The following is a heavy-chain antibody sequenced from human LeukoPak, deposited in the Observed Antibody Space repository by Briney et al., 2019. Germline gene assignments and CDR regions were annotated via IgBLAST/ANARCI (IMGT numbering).Heavy chain of an antibody. CDR1: GFTFRDSA. Sequence: GSLRLSCAASGFTFRDSAMSWFRQPPGKGLEWIGEVHLDGRTNYNPSLTGRLTMSVDLYENHISLKLTSVTAADTAVYYCAREGGFYRPLDYSGQGTLVTVSS. J-gene: IGHJ4*02. D-gene: IGHD3-3*01. CDR3: AREGGFYRPLDY. V-gene: IGHV4-34*10. CDR2: VHLDGRT.